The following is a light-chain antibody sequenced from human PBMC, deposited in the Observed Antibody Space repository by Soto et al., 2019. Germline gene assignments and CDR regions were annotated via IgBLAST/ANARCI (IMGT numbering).Light chain of an antibody. CDR1: QSFSGNY. CDR3: QQYGSSRT. CDR2: GAS. V-gene: IGKV3-20*01. J-gene: IGKJ1*01. Sequence: EIVLTQSPGTLSLSPGDRATLSCRASQSFSGNYLAWYQQKPGQATRLLIYGASSRATGIPDRFSGSGSVTDFTLTISRLETEDFAVYYCQQYGSSRTVGQGTKVDIK.